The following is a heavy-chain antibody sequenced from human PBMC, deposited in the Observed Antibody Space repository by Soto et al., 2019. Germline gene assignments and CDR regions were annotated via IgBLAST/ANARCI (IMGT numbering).Heavy chain of an antibody. D-gene: IGHD5-12*01. CDR3: VRAAGYSGNDYVYYYGMDV. CDR1: GFTFRNYG. Sequence: QVQLVESGGGVVQPGRSLRLSCAASGFTFRNYGMHWVRQAPAKGLEWVALVWYDGGNKNYVDSVKGRFTISRDNSKNTLYLQMNSLRDEDTAVYYWVRAAGYSGNDYVYYYGMDVWGQGTTVTVSS. V-gene: IGHV3-33*01. J-gene: IGHJ6*02. CDR2: VWYDGGNK.